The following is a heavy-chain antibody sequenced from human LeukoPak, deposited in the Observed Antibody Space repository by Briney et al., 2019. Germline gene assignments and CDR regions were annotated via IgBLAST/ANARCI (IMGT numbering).Heavy chain of an antibody. V-gene: IGHV4-39*07. CDR1: GGSISSSSYY. CDR3: ARLGCTAGSCYSYFDS. Sequence: RSETLSLTCTVSGGSISSSSYYWSWIRQPPGKGLEWIGETDHSGSTNYNPSLKSRVTISVDTSKNQFSLKLSSVTAADTAVYYCARLGCTAGSCYSYFDSWGQGTLVTVSS. J-gene: IGHJ4*02. CDR2: TDHSGST. D-gene: IGHD2-15*01.